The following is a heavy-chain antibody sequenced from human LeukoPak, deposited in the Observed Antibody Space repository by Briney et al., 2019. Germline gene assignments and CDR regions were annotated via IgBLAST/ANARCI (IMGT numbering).Heavy chain of an antibody. Sequence: SETLSLTCTVSGGSISSSSYYGGWIRQPPGKGLEWIGSIYYSGSTYYNPSLKSRVTISVDTSKNQFSLKLSSVTAADTAVYYCARDLTMVRGQLDYWGQGTLVTVSS. D-gene: IGHD3-10*01. CDR1: GGSISSSSYY. J-gene: IGHJ4*02. CDR3: ARDLTMVRGQLDY. CDR2: IYYSGST. V-gene: IGHV4-39*07.